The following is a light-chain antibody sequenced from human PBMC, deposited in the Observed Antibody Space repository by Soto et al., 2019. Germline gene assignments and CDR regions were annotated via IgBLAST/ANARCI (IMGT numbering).Light chain of an antibody. CDR3: CSYAGSYTWV. J-gene: IGLJ3*02. Sequence: QSALTQPRSVSGSPGQSVTISCTGTSSDVAGYNYVSWYQQHPGKAPKLMIYDVSRRPSGVPDRFSGSKSGNTASLTISGLQAKDEADYYCCSYAGSYTWVFGGGTKLTVL. CDR1: SSDVAGYNY. CDR2: DVS. V-gene: IGLV2-11*01.